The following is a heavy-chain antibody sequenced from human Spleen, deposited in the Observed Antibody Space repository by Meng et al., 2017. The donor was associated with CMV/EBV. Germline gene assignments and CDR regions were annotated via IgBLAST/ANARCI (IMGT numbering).Heavy chain of an antibody. V-gene: IGHV5-51*01. CDR3: ARQGPSQSMDV. J-gene: IGHJ6*02. Sequence: GESLKISCQHSGYTFTTYWIGWVRQLPGKGLERMGIIQPGDSDTRYNPSFQGQVTMSVDKSISTAYLQWSSLKASDTALYYCARQGPSQSMDVWGQGTAVTVSS. CDR1: GYTFTTYW. CDR2: IQPGDSDT.